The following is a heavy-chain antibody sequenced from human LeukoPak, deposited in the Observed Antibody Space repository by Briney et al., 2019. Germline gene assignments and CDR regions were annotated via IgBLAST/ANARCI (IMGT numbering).Heavy chain of an antibody. CDR2: INPNSGGT. CDR3: ARAGHITARPTVDF. Sequence: ASVKVSCKASGYTFSDYYMQWVRQAPGQGLEWVGWINPNSGGTNYAQKFQGRVTMTRDTSIATAYMELTRLRSDDSAVYYCARAGHITARPTVDFWGQGTLVTVSS. D-gene: IGHD6-6*01. J-gene: IGHJ4*02. V-gene: IGHV1-2*02. CDR1: GYTFSDYY.